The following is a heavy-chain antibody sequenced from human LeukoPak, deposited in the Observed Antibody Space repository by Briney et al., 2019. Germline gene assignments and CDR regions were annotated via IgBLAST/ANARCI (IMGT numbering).Heavy chain of an antibody. CDR2: IKQDGSEK. CDR1: GFTFSSYW. Sequence: SGGSLRLSCAASGFTFSSYWMSWSPQAPGKGREGLANIKQDGSEKYYVDSVKGRFTISRDNAKNSLYLQMNSLRAEDTAVYYCARIDRLGYCSSTSCYHFDYWGQGTLVTVSS. CDR3: ARIDRLGYCSSTSCYHFDY. J-gene: IGHJ4*02. D-gene: IGHD2-2*01. V-gene: IGHV3-7*01.